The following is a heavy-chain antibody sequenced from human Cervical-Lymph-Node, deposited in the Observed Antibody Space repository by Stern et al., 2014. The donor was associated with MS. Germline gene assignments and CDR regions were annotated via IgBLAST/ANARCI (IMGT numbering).Heavy chain of an antibody. J-gene: IGHJ6*02. CDR3: ARDCSSTSCYRDYYYYGMDV. CDR2: IIPIFGTA. CDR1: GGTFSSYA. D-gene: IGHD2-2*01. Sequence: QMQLVQSGAEVKKPGSSVKVSCKASGGTFSSYAISWVRQAPGQGLEWVGGIIPIFGTANYAQKFQGRVTITADESTSTAYMELSSLRSEDTAVYYCARDCSSTSCYRDYYYYGMDVWGQGTTVTVSS. V-gene: IGHV1-69*01.